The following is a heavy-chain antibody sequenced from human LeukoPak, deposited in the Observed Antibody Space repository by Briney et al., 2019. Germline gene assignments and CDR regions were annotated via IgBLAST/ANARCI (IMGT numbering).Heavy chain of an antibody. CDR2: INSDGSST. V-gene: IGHV3-74*01. CDR1: GFTFSSYW. Sequence: GGSLRLSCAASGFTFSSYWMHWVRQAPGKGLVWVSRINSDGSSTSYADSVKGRFTISRDNAKNTLYLQMNSLRAEDTAVYYCARVVAVADFDYWGQGTLVTVSS. CDR3: ARVVAVADFDY. J-gene: IGHJ4*02. D-gene: IGHD6-19*01.